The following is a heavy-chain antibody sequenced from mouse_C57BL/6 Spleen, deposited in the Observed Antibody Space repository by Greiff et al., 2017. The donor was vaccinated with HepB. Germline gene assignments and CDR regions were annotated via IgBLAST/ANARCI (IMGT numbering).Heavy chain of an antibody. CDR3: ARSETGAMDY. J-gene: IGHJ4*01. Sequence: QVQLQQSGPEMVKTGASVKLSCKASGYTFTSYDINGVKQRPGQGLEWIGLIYPRNGSTKYNEKFKGKATLTVDTSSSTAYMELHSLTSEDSAVYYCARSETGAMDYWGQGTSVTVSS. CDR2: IYPRNGST. V-gene: IGHV1-85*01. CDR1: GYTFTSYD.